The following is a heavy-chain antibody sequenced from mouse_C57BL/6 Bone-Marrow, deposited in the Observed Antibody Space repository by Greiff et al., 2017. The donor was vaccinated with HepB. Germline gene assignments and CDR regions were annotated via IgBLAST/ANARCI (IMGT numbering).Heavy chain of an antibody. CDR3: ARINAVVRLYFDV. Sequence: QVQLKQPGAELVMPGASVKLSCKASGYTFTSYWMHWVKQRPGQGLEWIGEIDPSDSYTNYNQKFKGKSTLTVDKSSSTAYMQLSSLTSEDSAVYYCARINAVVRLYFDVWGTGTTVTVFS. CDR2: IDPSDSYT. CDR1: GYTFTSYW. V-gene: IGHV1-69*01. J-gene: IGHJ1*03. D-gene: IGHD2-14*01.